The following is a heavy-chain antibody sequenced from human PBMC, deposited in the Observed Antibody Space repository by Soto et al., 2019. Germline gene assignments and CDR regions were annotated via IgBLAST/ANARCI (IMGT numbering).Heavy chain of an antibody. CDR3: ARGVATDYYDSSGYLSIDY. Sequence: SETLSLTCAVYGGSFSGYYWSWIRQPPGKGLEWIGEINHSGSTNYNPSLKSRVTISVDTSKNQFSLKLSSVTAADTAVYYCARGVATDYYDSSGYLSIDYWGQGTLVTVSS. J-gene: IGHJ4*02. V-gene: IGHV4-34*01. CDR1: GGSFSGYY. CDR2: INHSGST. D-gene: IGHD3-22*01.